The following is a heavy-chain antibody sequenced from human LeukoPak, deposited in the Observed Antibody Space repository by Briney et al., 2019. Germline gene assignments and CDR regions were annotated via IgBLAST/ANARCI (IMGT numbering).Heavy chain of an antibody. J-gene: IGHJ6*03. CDR3: ARVHYYYYYYMDV. Sequence: SETLSLTCTVSVGSISSSSYYWGWIRQPPGKGLEWIGSIYYSGSTYYNPSLKSRVTISVDTSKNQFSLKLSSVTDADTAVYYCARVHYYYYYYMDVWGKGTTVIVSS. CDR2: IYYSGST. V-gene: IGHV4-39*07. CDR1: VGSISSSSYY.